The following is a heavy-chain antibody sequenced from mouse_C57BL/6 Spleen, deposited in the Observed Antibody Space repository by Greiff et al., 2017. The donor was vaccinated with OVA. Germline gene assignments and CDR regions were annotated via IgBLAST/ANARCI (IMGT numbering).Heavy chain of an antibody. D-gene: IGHD1-1*01. CDR2: IDPRSGNT. J-gene: IGHJ2*01. CDR1: GYTFTSYG. V-gene: IGHV1-81*01. CDR3: VFITTVVATGTFDY. Sequence: QVQLQQSGAELARPGASVKLSCKASGYTFTSYGISWVKQRTGQGLEWIGEIDPRSGNTYYNEKFKGKATLTADKSSSTAYMELRSLTSEDSAVYFCVFITTVVATGTFDYWGQGTTLTVSS.